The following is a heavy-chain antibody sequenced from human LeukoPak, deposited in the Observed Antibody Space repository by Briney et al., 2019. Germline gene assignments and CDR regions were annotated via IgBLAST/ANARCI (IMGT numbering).Heavy chain of an antibody. CDR1: GGSISSTTYY. J-gene: IGHJ4*02. CDR3: QSRFLEWLLDY. Sequence: PSETLSLTCIVSGGSISSTTYYWGWIRQPPGKGLEWIGNIYYSGSTYYNPSLKSRVSISVDTSKNQFSLKLSSVTAADTAVYYCQSRFLEWLLDYWGQGTLVTVSS. CDR2: IYYSGST. D-gene: IGHD3-3*01. V-gene: IGHV4-39*01.